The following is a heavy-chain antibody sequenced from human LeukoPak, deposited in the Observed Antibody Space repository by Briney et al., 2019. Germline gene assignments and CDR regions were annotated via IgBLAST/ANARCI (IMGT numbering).Heavy chain of an antibody. V-gene: IGHV4-34*01. J-gene: IGHJ2*01. CDR2: INHSGST. D-gene: IGHD6-13*01. CDR1: GGSFSAYY. CDR3: ARVYYSSSYDYWYFDI. Sequence: SETLSLTCTVYGGSFSAYYWSWIRQPPGKGLEWIGEINHSGSTNYNPSLKSRVTISVDTSKNQFSLKLSSVTAADTAVYYCARVYYSSSYDYWYFDIWGRGTLVTVSS.